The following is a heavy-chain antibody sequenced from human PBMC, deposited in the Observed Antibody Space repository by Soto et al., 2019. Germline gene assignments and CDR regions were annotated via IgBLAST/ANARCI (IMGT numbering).Heavy chain of an antibody. V-gene: IGHV3-23*01. J-gene: IGHJ4*02. CDR3: AKNRGHEPPYYSDS. CDR1: GFTFSNYA. Sequence: EVLLLESGEGLVQPGGSLRLSCAASGFTFSNYAVNWVRQAPGKGLEWVSTIYGGGDGTHYADSVKGRFTISRDNSKNTLYLQMNSLRAEDTAVYYCAKNRGHEPPYYSDSWGQGTLVTVSS. CDR2: IYGGGDGT.